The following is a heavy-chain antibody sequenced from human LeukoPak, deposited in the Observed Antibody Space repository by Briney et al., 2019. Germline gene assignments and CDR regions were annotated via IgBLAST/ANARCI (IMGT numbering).Heavy chain of an antibody. D-gene: IGHD6-13*01. CDR1: GFTFSTYG. Sequence: GGSLRLSCAASGFTFSTYGMHWVRQAPGKGLEWVAVISYDGSNKYYADSVKGRFTISRDNSKNTLYLQMNSLRAEDTAVYYCAKSGTRSSWSPRVKTYLDYWGQGTLVTVSS. J-gene: IGHJ4*02. V-gene: IGHV3-30*18. CDR3: AKSGTRSSWSPRVKTYLDY. CDR2: ISYDGSNK.